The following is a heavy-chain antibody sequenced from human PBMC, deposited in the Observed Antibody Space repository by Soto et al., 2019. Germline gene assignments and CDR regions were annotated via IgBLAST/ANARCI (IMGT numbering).Heavy chain of an antibody. V-gene: IGHV3-30-3*01. CDR2: ISYDGSNK. J-gene: IGHJ4*02. Sequence: GGSLRLSCAASGFTFSSYAMHWVRQAPGKGLEWVAVISYDGSNKYYADSVKGRFTISRDNSKNTLYLQMNSLRAEDTAVYYCARDDPAYYYDSSGYYYYWGQGTLVTVSS. CDR1: GFTFSSYA. D-gene: IGHD3-22*01. CDR3: ARDDPAYYYDSSGYYYY.